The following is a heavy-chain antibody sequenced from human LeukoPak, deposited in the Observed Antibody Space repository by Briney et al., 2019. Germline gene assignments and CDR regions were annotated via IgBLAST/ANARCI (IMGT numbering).Heavy chain of an antibody. CDR2: IYSGGST. V-gene: IGHV3-66*01. J-gene: IGHJ4*02. CDR1: GFTVSSNY. D-gene: IGHD6-13*01. CDR3: ALRRASSSWYVY. Sequence: GGSLRPSCAASGFTVSSNYMSWVRQAPGKGLEWVSVIYSGGSTYYADSVKGRFTISRDNSKNTLYLQVNSLRAEDTAVYYCALRRASSSWYVYWGQGTLVTVSS.